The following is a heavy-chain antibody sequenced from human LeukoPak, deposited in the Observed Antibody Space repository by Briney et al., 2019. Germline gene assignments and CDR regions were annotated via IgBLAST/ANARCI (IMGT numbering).Heavy chain of an antibody. V-gene: IGHV3-7*01. CDR3: ARDGRGYCGGDCFLSWFDP. CDR2: IKQDGSEK. CDR1: GFTFSSYW. J-gene: IGHJ5*02. D-gene: IGHD2-21*02. Sequence: GGSLRLSGAASGFTFSSYWMSWVRQAPGKGLEWVANIKQDGSEKYYVDSVKGRFTISRDNAKNSLYLQMSSLRAEDTAVYYCARDGRGYCGGDCFLSWFDPWGQGTLVTVSS.